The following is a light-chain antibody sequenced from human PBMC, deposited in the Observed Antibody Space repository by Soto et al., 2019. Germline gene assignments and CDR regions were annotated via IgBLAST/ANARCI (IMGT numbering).Light chain of an antibody. CDR1: QTITSY. V-gene: IGKV1-39*01. Sequence: EIVMTQSPSTLSSSVGDRATISCRSSQTITSYLAWYQQKPGKAPKLLIYAASSMASGIPARFSGSGSGTDFTLTISSLEPDDFVVYYCQQRHSSPRTFGQGTKVDIK. CDR2: AAS. CDR3: QQRHSSPRT. J-gene: IGKJ1*01.